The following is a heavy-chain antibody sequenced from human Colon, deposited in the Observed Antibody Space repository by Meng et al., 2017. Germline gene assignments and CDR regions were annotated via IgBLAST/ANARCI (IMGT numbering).Heavy chain of an antibody. D-gene: IGHD2-21*02. CDR1: GYTLTGHY. V-gene: IGHV1-2*06. CDR3: AKIHLGDSGLDY. Sequence: QVQRVRSGAEVKKPGASVKVSCKASGYTLTGHYMHWVRQAPGQGLEWMGRINPDRGDTNYAQKFRGRVTLTRDTSINTAYMELTGLRSDDTAVYYCAKIHLGDSGLDYWGQGTLVTVSS. CDR2: INPDRGDT. J-gene: IGHJ4*02.